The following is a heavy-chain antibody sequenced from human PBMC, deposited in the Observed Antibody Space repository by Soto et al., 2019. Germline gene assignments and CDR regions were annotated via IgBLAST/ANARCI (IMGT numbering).Heavy chain of an antibody. V-gene: IGHV5-51*01. CDR2: IYPGDSDT. J-gene: IGHJ6*02. CDR1: GYSFTSYW. CDR3: ARGTHYDYVWGSYPRYYYYGMDV. D-gene: IGHD3-16*02. Sequence: GESLKISCKGSGYSFTSYWIGWVRQMPGKGLEWMGIIYPGDSDTRYSPSFQGQVTISADKSISTAYLQWSSLKASDTAMYYCARGTHYDYVWGSYPRYYYYGMDVWGQGTTVTVSS.